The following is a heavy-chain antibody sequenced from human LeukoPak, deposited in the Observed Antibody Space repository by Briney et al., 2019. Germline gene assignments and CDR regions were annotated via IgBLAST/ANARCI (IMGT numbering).Heavy chain of an antibody. CDR3: AKDSWEVGATPEIDY. CDR1: GFTFSSYS. J-gene: IGHJ4*02. V-gene: IGHV3-21*01. Sequence: GGSLRLSCAASGFTFSSYSMNWVRQAPGKGLEWVSSISSSSSYIYYADSVKGRFTISRDNSKNKVYLQMNSLGAEDTAVYYCAKDSWEVGATPEIDYWGQGTLVTVSS. CDR2: ISSSSSYI. D-gene: IGHD1-26*01.